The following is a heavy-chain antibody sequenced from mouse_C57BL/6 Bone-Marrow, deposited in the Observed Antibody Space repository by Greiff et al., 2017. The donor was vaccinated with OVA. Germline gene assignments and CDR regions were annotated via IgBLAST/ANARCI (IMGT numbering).Heavy chain of an antibody. Sequence: VKLKQSGAELARPGASVKLSCKASGYTFTSYGINWVKQRTGQGLEWIGEIYPRSGNTYYNEKFKGKATLTADKSSSTAYMELRSLTSEDSAVYFCARYYGSSYDWFAYWGQGTLVTVSA. CDR2: IYPRSGNT. CDR1: GYTFTSYG. CDR3: ARYYGSSYDWFAY. J-gene: IGHJ3*01. D-gene: IGHD1-1*01. V-gene: IGHV1-81*01.